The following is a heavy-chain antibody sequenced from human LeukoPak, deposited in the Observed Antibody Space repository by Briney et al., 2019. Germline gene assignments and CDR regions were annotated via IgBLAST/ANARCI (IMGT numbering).Heavy chain of an antibody. Sequence: PGGSLRLSCAASGFTFSSYGMNWVRQAPGKGLEWVAFISYDGSNKYCADSVKGRFTISRDNSKNTLYLQMNSLRAEDTAVYYCAKQVSYYYGSGSRNNWFDPWGQGTLVTVSS. CDR3: AKQVSYYYGSGSRNNWFDP. V-gene: IGHV3-30*18. J-gene: IGHJ5*02. CDR2: ISYDGSNK. D-gene: IGHD3-10*01. CDR1: GFTFSSYG.